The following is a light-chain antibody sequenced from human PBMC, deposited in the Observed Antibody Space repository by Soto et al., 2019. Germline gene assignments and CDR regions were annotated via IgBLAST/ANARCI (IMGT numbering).Light chain of an antibody. CDR2: INYDGTH. CDR1: SGYSTYA. J-gene: IGLJ3*02. Sequence: QPVLTQSPSASASLGASVKLTCTLSSGYSTYAIAWHQQQSEKGPRFLMKINYDGTHSKGDGFFDRFSGSSSGAERHLTISSLQSEGEADYYCQSLGTGIQVFGGGTKVTVL. V-gene: IGLV4-69*01. CDR3: QSLGTGIQV.